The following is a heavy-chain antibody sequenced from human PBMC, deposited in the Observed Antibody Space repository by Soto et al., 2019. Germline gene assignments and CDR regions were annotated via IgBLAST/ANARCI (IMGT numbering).Heavy chain of an antibody. CDR1: GFSLSNVW. V-gene: IGHV3-15*07. D-gene: IGHD1-7*01. CDR3: TRDMGTDTPFDP. Sequence: EVQLVESGGGLVEPGGSLILSCAASGFSLSNVWMDWVRQAPGKGLEWVGRIKSKSAGGAADCAAPVKGRFTISRDDSKNTLYLQMNSLKIEDTAVYYCTRDMGTDTPFDPWGQGTLVTVSS. CDR2: IKSKSAGGAA. J-gene: IGHJ5*02.